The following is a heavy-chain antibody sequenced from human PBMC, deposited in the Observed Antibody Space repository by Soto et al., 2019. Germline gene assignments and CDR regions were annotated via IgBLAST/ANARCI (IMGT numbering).Heavy chain of an antibody. CDR3: ARKVGSGNTWYGF. V-gene: IGHV3-23*01. Sequence: EVQLLESGGGFVQPGGSLRLSCVASGFTFSTYAMSWVRQAPAQGLEWVSAITSSGGTTYYVDSVKGRFTISRDNSKNTLYLQMNSLKAEDTAVYYCARKVGSGNTWYGFWGQGTLVTVSS. CDR1: GFTFSTYA. D-gene: IGHD3-10*01. CDR2: ITSSGGTT. J-gene: IGHJ4*02.